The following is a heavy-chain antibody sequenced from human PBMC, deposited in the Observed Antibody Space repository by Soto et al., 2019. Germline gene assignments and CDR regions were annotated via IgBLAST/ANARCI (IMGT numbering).Heavy chain of an antibody. CDR3: AKDGSHNFDY. D-gene: IGHD1-26*01. CDR1: GFTFSHYA. J-gene: IGHJ4*02. Sequence: QVQLVESGGGVVQPGRSLRLSCAASGFTFSHYAMHWVRQAPGKGLEWVALMSYDGSNEYYADSVKGLFTISRDNSKNTLDLQMSSLRAEDTAVYYCAKDGSHNFDYWGQGTLVTVSS. V-gene: IGHV3-30*18. CDR2: MSYDGSNE.